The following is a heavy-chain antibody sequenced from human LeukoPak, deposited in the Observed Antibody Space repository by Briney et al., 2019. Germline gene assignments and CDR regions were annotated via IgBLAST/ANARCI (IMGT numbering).Heavy chain of an antibody. CDR3: ARDLAETSTAFDI. CDR2: IRSKANSYAT. J-gene: IGHJ3*02. V-gene: IGHV3-73*01. Sequence: GGSLRLSCAASGFTFSGSAMHWVRQASGKGLEWVGRIRSKANSYATAYAASVKGRFTISRDDSKNTAYLQMNSLKTEDTAVYYCARDLAETSTAFDIWGQGTMVTVSS. CDR1: GFTFSGSA.